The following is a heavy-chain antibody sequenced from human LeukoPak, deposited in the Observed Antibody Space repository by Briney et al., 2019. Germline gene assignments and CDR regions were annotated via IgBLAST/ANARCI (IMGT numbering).Heavy chain of an antibody. CDR3: ARVDYDSSGYYSSHHTRYYYYYGMDV. J-gene: IGHJ6*02. D-gene: IGHD3-22*01. V-gene: IGHV3-53*01. Sequence: QAGGSLRLSCAASGFNFNFVWMSWVRQAPGKGLEWVSVIYSGGSTYYADSVKGRFTISRDNSKNTLYLQMNSLRAEDTAVYYCARVDYDSSGYYSSHHTRYYYYYGMDVWGQGTTVTVSS. CDR2: IYSGGST. CDR1: GFNFNFVW.